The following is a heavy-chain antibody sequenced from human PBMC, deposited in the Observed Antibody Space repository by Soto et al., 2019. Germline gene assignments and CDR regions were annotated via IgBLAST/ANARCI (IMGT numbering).Heavy chain of an antibody. V-gene: IGHV3-30*03. CDR2: ISNDGGAQ. Sequence: QVQLVASGGGVVQPGRSLRLSCAASTLTVSRYGIQWVRQAPGKGLEWVAFISNDGGAQYYADSVEGRFTISRDNSKNTVALQMNSLRVEDTAVYYCARDIWSGDYKWFDSWGQGTLVTVSS. CDR3: ARDIWSGDYKWFDS. CDR1: TLTVSRYG. D-gene: IGHD3-3*01. J-gene: IGHJ5*01.